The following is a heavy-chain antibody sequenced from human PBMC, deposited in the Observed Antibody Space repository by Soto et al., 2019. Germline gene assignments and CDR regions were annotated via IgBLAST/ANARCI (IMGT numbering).Heavy chain of an antibody. CDR1: GGSVSSGSYY. Sequence: SETLSLTCTVSGGSVSSGSYYWSWIRQPPGKGLEWIGYIYYSGSTNYNPSLKSRVTISVDTSKNQFSLKLGSVTAADTAVYYCAIESITIFGVVMGFDYWGQGNLVXVSS. V-gene: IGHV4-61*01. CDR3: AIESITIFGVVMGFDY. D-gene: IGHD3-3*01. CDR2: IYYSGST. J-gene: IGHJ4*02.